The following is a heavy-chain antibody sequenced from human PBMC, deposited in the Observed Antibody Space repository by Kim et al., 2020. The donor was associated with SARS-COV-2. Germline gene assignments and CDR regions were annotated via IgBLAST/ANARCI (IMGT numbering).Heavy chain of an antibody. J-gene: IGHJ4*02. V-gene: IGHV5-10-1*04. CDR2: IDPSDSRT. CDR1: GYYFTFAW. CDR3: VISSQWGYFDH. D-gene: IGHD1-26*01. Sequence: GESLKISCQGSGYYFTFAWISWIRQMPGKGLEWMGKIDPSDSRTKYSPSFQGQVTFSVDKSINTAYLQWSSLRASDTAIYYCVISSQWGYFDHWAPGTLVTVSS.